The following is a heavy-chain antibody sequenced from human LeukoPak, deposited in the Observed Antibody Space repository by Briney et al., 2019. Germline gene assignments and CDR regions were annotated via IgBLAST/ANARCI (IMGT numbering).Heavy chain of an antibody. CDR1: GYTFTSYA. J-gene: IGHJ4*02. D-gene: IGHD3-22*01. V-gene: IGHV7-4-1*02. CDR3: ARSYYFDSSAYYLFDY. CDR2: INTNTGSP. Sequence: ASVKVSCKASGYTFTSYAMNWVRQAPGQGLEWMGWINTNTGSPTYAQGFTGRFVFSLDTSVSTAYLQTSSLKAEDTAVYYCARSYYFDSSAYYLFDYWGQGTLVTVSS.